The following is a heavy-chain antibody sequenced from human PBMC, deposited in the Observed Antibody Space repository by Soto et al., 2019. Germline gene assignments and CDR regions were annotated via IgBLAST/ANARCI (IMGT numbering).Heavy chain of an antibody. CDR2: IKQDGSEK. CDR1: GITFSSYW. Sequence: EVQLVESGGGLVQPGGSLRLSCAASGITFSSYWMSWVRQAPGKGLEWVANIKQDGSEKYYVDSVKGRFTISRDNAKSSVYLHMNSLRAEDTAVYYCARVRLGIAVVEDAFDIWGQGTMVTVSS. J-gene: IGHJ3*02. CDR3: ARVRLGIAVVEDAFDI. V-gene: IGHV3-7*01. D-gene: IGHD6-19*01.